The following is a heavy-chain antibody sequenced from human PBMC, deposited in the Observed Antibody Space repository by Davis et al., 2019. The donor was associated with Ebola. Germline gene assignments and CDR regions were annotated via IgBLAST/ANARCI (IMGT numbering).Heavy chain of an antibody. D-gene: IGHD3-3*01. V-gene: IGHV3-23*01. CDR3: TITYYDFWSGYPHDY. J-gene: IGHJ4*02. CDR2: ISGSGGST. CDR1: GFTFSSYA. Sequence: GESLKISCAASGFTFSSYAMSWVRQAPGKGLEWVSAISGSGGSTYYADSVKGRFTISRDNSKNTLYLQMNSLKTEDTAVYYCTITYYDFWSGYPHDYWGQGTLVTVSS.